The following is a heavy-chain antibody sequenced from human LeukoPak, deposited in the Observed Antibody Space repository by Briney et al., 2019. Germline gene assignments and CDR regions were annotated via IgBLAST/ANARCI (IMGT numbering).Heavy chain of an antibody. CDR1: GFTFSSYW. D-gene: IGHD2-15*01. Sequence: GGSLRLSCSASGFTFSSYWVTWVRQAPGKGLEWVANIKQDGSEKYYVDSVKGRFTISRDNAKNSVYMQMNSLRAEDTAVYSCARQRRYCSGDSCYQRTYFWGQGTLVTVSS. V-gene: IGHV3-7*01. J-gene: IGHJ4*02. CDR2: IKQDGSEK. CDR3: ARQRRYCSGDSCYQRTYF.